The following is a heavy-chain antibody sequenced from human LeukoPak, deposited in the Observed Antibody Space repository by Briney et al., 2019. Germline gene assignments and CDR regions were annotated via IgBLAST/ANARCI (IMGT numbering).Heavy chain of an antibody. CDR3: ARGGESNYYDSSGYSSPVGNY. V-gene: IGHV4-30-4*01. Sequence: SETLSLTCTVSGGSISSGDYYWSWIRQPPGKGLEWIGYIYYSGSTYYNPSLKSRVTISVDTSKNQFSLKLSSVTAADTAVYYCARGGESNYYDSSGYSSPVGNYWGQGTLVTVSS. CDR2: IYYSGST. D-gene: IGHD3-22*01. CDR1: GGSISSGDYY. J-gene: IGHJ4*02.